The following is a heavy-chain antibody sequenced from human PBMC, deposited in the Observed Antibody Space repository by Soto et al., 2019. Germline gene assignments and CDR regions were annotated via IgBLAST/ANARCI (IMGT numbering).Heavy chain of an antibody. V-gene: IGHV1-69*01. CDR2: ITPIFGKA. CDR1: GGTFSSST. J-gene: IGHJ1*01. CDR3: ARGWGSDSTTYYYAY. D-gene: IGHD3-22*01. Sequence: QVQLVQSGAEVRRPGSSVRFSCKASGGTFSSSTISWVRQAPGQGLEWVGGITPIFGKANYAQKFQGRVTITADESTSTAYMELSSLRSEDTALYFCARGWGSDSTTYYYAYWGQGTSVTVSS.